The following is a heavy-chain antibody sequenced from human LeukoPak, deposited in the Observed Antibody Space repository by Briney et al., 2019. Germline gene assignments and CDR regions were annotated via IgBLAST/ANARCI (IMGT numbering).Heavy chain of an antibody. CDR1: GGSFSGYY. Sequence: PSETLSLTCAVYGGSFSGYYWSWIRQPPGKGLEWIGEINHSGGTNYNPSLKSRVTISVDTSKNQFSLKLSSVTAADTAVYYCARGYYCSSTSCYDYWGQGTLVTVSS. CDR2: INHSGGT. D-gene: IGHD2-2*01. J-gene: IGHJ4*02. CDR3: ARGYYCSSTSCYDY. V-gene: IGHV4-34*01.